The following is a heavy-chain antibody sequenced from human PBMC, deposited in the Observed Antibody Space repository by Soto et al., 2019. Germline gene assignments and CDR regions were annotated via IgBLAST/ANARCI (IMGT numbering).Heavy chain of an antibody. CDR3: ARGGHNWFVDI. Sequence: ASVKVSCQASGYTFSSYGISWVRQAPGQGLEWMGWISGYNGNTNYAQKLQGRLTMTTDTSTSTAYMELGSLRSDDTAVYYCARGGHNWFVDIWGKGTTVTVSS. D-gene: IGHD1-1*01. J-gene: IGHJ6*04. V-gene: IGHV1-18*01. CDR2: ISGYNGNT. CDR1: GYTFSSYG.